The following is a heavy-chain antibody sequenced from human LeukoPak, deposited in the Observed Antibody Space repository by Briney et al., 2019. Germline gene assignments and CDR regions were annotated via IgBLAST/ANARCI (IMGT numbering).Heavy chain of an antibody. J-gene: IGHJ4*02. CDR1: GFTFSSYE. Sequence: PGGSLRLSCAASGFTFSSYEMNWVRQAPGKGLEWVSYISSSGSTIYYADSVEGRFTISRDNAKNSLYLQMNSLRAEDTAVYYCAIYCSGGSCYSLWGQGTLVTVSS. D-gene: IGHD2-15*01. CDR2: ISSSGSTI. CDR3: AIYCSGGSCYSL. V-gene: IGHV3-48*03.